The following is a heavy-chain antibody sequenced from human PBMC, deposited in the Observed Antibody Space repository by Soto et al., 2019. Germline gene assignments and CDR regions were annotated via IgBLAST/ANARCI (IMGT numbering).Heavy chain of an antibody. CDR3: ARDPTSKFSESYVDH. Sequence: QVKLEQSAADVRKPGASMKVSCQASGYTFTDSHIHWIRQAPGHGLQWMGWIDPDSGGTEYSQLFQGRVTLTRDTSTKAVFLGLSGLTSDDTAVYYCARDPTSKFSESYVDHWGKGTLVTVSS. CDR1: GYTFTDSH. D-gene: IGHD1-26*01. CDR2: IDPDSGGT. J-gene: IGHJ4*02. V-gene: IGHV1-2*02.